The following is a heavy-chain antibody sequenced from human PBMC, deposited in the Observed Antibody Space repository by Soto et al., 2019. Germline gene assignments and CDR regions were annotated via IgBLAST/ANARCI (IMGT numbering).Heavy chain of an antibody. CDR1: GFTFSSYS. V-gene: IGHV3-21*01. Sequence: EVQLVESGGGLVKPGGSLRLSCAASGFTFSSYSMNWVRQAPGKGLEWVSSISSSSSYIYYAESVKGRFTISKDNAKKPLYLQMNRPRTEDIGVYYLARDQRNYYDRRGFLRKRGDGFDIWGQGTMVTVSS. CDR2: ISSSSSYI. J-gene: IGHJ3*02. D-gene: IGHD3-22*01. CDR3: ARDQRNYYDRRGFLRKRGDGFDI.